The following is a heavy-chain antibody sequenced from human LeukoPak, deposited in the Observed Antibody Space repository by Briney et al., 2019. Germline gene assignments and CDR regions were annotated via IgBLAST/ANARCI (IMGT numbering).Heavy chain of an antibody. CDR3: AKEGTTVTTSRLDY. CDR1: RFTFSSYG. D-gene: IGHD4-17*01. CDR2: ISYDGSNK. V-gene: IGHV3-30*18. Sequence: PGGSLRLSCAASRFTFSSYGMHWVRQAPGKGLEWVAVISYDGSNKYYADSVKGRFTISRDNSKNTLYLQMNSLRAEDTAVYYCAKEGTTVTTSRLDYWGQGTLVTVSS. J-gene: IGHJ4*02.